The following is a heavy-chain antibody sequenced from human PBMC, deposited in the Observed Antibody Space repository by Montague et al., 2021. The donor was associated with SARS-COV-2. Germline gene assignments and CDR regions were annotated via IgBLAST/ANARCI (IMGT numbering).Heavy chain of an antibody. V-gene: IGHV3-13*04. CDR2: IGTAGDT. CDR1: GFTFSSYD. J-gene: IGHJ6*02. Sequence: SLRLSCAASGFTFSSYDMHWVRQATGNGLEWVSAIGTAGDTYYPGSVKGRFTISRANAKNSLYLQMNSLRAGDTAVYYCARGDITMVQGVITYYYNYGMDVWGQGTTVTVSS. D-gene: IGHD3-10*01. CDR3: ARGDITMVQGVITYYYNYGMDV.